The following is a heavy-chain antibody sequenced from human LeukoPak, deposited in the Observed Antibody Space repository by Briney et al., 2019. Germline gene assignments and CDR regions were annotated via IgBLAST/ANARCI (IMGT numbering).Heavy chain of an antibody. CDR3: AKINPYGSGISDY. Sequence: TGGSLRLSCAVSGFTFSSYGMHWVRQAPGKGLEWVAFIRYDGSNKYYADSVKGRFTVSRDNSKSTLDLQMNSLRVEDTAVYYCAKINPYGSGISDYWGQGTLVTVSS. CDR1: GFTFSSYG. V-gene: IGHV3-30*02. CDR2: IRYDGSNK. J-gene: IGHJ4*02. D-gene: IGHD3-10*01.